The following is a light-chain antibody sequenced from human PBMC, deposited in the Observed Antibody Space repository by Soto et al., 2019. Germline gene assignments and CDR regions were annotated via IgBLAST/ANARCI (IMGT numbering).Light chain of an antibody. CDR1: SSDVGGYNY. Sequence: QSALTQPASVSGSPGQSITISCTGTSSDVGGYNYVSWYQQHPGKAPKFMIYDVSNRPSGVSNRFSGSKSGNTASLTISGLQAEDEDDYYCSSYTTSNTGPIVFITGTKLTVL. CDR2: DVS. V-gene: IGLV2-14*03. J-gene: IGLJ1*01. CDR3: SSYTTSNTGPIV.